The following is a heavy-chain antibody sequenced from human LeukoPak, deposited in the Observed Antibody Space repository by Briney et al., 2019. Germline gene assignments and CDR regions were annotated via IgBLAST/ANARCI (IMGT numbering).Heavy chain of an antibody. CDR2: INPNSGGT. CDR1: GYTFTGYY. J-gene: IGHJ5*02. CDR3: ARGNYDFWSGNGGYNWFDP. V-gene: IGHV1-2*02. Sequence: ASVKVSCKASGYTFTGYYMHWVRQAPGQGLEWMGWINPNSGGTNYAQKFQGRVTMTRDTSISTAYMELSRLRSDDTAVYYCARGNYDFWSGNGGYNWFDPWGQGTLVTVSS. D-gene: IGHD3-3*01.